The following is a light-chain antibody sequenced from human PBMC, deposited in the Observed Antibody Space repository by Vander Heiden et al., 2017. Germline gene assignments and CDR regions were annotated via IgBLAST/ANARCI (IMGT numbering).Light chain of an antibody. CDR1: QSVNNN. J-gene: IGKJ1*01. CDR2: DAS. CDR3: QQYNNWPPWT. V-gene: IGKV3-15*01. Sequence: EIVLTQSPASLPVSPGERATLSCRASQSVNNNLAWYQQKPGQAPRLLIYDASTRVTGIPGRFSGSGSGTEFTLSISSLQSEDFAVYYCQQYNNWPPWTFGQETKVEVK.